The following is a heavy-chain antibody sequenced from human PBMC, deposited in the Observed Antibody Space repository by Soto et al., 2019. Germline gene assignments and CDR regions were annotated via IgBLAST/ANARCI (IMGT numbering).Heavy chain of an antibody. V-gene: IGHV1-8*01. CDR1: GYTFSNYD. CDR2: MNPNSGNT. J-gene: IGHJ5*02. Sequence: GASVKVSCKASGYTFSNYDINWVRQATGQGLEWMGWMNPNSGNTGYAQKFQGRVTMTRDTSINTAYIELSGMTSEDTALYYCARMAGASGVYWFDPWGHGTLVTVSS. CDR3: ARMAGASGVYWFDP. D-gene: IGHD3-10*01.